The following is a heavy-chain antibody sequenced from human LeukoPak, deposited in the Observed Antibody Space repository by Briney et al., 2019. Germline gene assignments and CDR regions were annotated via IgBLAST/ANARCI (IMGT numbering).Heavy chain of an antibody. Sequence: ASVKVSCTASGYTFTSYYMHWVRQAPGQGLEWMGIINPSGGSTSYAQKFQGRVTMTRDTSISTAYMELSRLRSDDTAVYYCARVWFYDILTGYYDFDYWGQGTLVTVSS. V-gene: IGHV1-46*01. CDR1: GYTFTSYY. CDR3: ARVWFYDILTGYYDFDY. J-gene: IGHJ4*02. D-gene: IGHD3-9*01. CDR2: INPSGGST.